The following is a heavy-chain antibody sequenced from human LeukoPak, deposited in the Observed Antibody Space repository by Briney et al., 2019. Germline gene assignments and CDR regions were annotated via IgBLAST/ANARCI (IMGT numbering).Heavy chain of an antibody. CDR1: GGSFSGYY. CDR2: INHSGST. D-gene: IGHD3-3*01. CDR3: ARDMGYYTPYYFDY. Sequence: SETLSLTCAVYGGSFSGYYWSWIRQPPGKGLEWIGEINHSGSTNYNPSLKSRVTISVDTSKNQFSLKLSSVTAADTAVYYCARDMGYYTPYYFDYWGQGTLVTVSS. J-gene: IGHJ4*02. V-gene: IGHV4-34*01.